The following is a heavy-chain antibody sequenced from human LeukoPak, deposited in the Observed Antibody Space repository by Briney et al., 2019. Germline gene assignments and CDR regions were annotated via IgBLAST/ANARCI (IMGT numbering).Heavy chain of an antibody. D-gene: IGHD3-9*01. V-gene: IGHV4-59*08. J-gene: IGHJ5*02. CDR1: GGSISSYY. Sequence: PSETLSLTCTVSGGSISSYYWSWIRQPPGKGLEWIGYIYYSGSTNYNPSLKSRVTISVDTSKNQFSLKLSSVTAADTAVYYCARTTYCDILTGYYAPYNWFDPWGQGTLVTVSS. CDR3: ARTTYCDILTGYYAPYNWFDP. CDR2: IYYSGST.